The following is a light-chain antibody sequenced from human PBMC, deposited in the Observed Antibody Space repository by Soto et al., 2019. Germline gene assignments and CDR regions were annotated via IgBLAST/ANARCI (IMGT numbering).Light chain of an antibody. J-gene: IGKJ2*01. CDR1: QSVSSSY. CDR2: GAS. CDR3: QQSYSTPYT. Sequence: EIVLTQSPGTLSLSPGERATLSCRASQSVSSSYLAWYQQKPGQAPRLLIYGASSRATGIPDRFSGSGSGTDFTLTISSLQPEDFATYYCQQSYSTPYTFGQGTTLEIK. V-gene: IGKV3-20*01.